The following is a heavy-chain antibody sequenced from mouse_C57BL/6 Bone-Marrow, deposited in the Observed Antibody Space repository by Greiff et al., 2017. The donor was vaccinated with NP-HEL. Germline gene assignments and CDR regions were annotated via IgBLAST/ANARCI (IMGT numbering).Heavy chain of an antibody. D-gene: IGHD1-1*01. CDR3: ARHEEGYYGSSSYWYFDV. V-gene: IGHV5-6*01. CDR1: GFTFSSYG. J-gene: IGHJ1*03. CDR2: ISSGGSYT. Sequence: DVQLVESGGDLVKPGGSLKLSCAASGFTFSSYGMSWVRQTPDKRLEWVATISSGGSYTYYPDSVKGRFTISRDNAKNTLYLQMSSLKSEDTAMYYCARHEEGYYGSSSYWYFDVWGTGTTVTVSS.